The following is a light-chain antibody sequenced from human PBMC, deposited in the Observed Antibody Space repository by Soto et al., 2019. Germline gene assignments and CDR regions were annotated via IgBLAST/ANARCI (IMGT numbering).Light chain of an antibody. CDR3: RQRYSTPLT. J-gene: IGKJ4*01. V-gene: IGKV1-39*01. CDR1: QSISSS. CDR2: DAS. Sequence: DIQMTQSPSSLSASVGDRVTITCRASQSISSSLNWYQQKPGKAPKLLLYDASSWQSVVPPRFSRSGSGTEVELTISSPQPEDFATYYFRQRYSTPLTFGGGTQVESK.